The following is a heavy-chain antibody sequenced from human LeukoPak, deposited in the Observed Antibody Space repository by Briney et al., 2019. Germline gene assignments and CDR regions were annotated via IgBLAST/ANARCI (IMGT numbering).Heavy chain of an antibody. D-gene: IGHD5-24*01. CDR1: GGSFSRYY. Sequence: KTSDTLSLTCAVYGGSFSRYYWSWIRQSPGNGLEWIAEIDHRGDTNYNPSVKSRVTISVDTSKNQFSLQVRSLSAADTAVYYCARGATISETGYFDFWGQGTLVTVSS. CDR2: IDHRGDT. V-gene: IGHV4-34*01. J-gene: IGHJ4*03. CDR3: ARGATISETGYFDF.